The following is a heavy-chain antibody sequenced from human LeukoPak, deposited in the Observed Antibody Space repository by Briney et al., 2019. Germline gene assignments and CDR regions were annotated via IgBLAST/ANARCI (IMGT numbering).Heavy chain of an antibody. D-gene: IGHD5-12*01. CDR1: GYTFSSYG. CDR2: ISGHNGNT. Sequence: GATVNVSCKASGYTFSSYGISWVRQAPGQGLEWMGWISGHNGNTNFTQEFQGRVTMTTDTSTSTASMELRSLRSDDTAVYYCARDQGIYNHRIIDSWGQGALVTVSS. CDR3: ARDQGIYNHRIIDS. V-gene: IGHV1-18*01. J-gene: IGHJ4*02.